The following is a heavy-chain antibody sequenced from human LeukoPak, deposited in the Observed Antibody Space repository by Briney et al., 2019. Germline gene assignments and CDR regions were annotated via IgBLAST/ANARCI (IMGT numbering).Heavy chain of an antibody. CDR3: ARDHRGSYSDVLDAFDI. D-gene: IGHD1-26*01. V-gene: IGHV4-61*02. CDR1: GGSISSSSYY. J-gene: IGHJ3*02. CDR2: IYTSGST. Sequence: PSETLSLTCTVSGGSISSSSYYWSWIRQPAGKGLEWIGRIYTSGSTNYNPSLKSRVTMSVDTSKNQFSLKLSSVTAADTAVYYCARDHRGSYSDVLDAFDIWGQGTMVTVSS.